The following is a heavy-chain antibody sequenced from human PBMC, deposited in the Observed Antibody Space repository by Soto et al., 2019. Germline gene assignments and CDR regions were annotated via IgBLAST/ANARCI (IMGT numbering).Heavy chain of an antibody. CDR1: GGSFSGYY. V-gene: IGHV4-34*01. CDR2: INHSGST. CDR3: ARGRSMYYYDSSGYYYPTGYYYGMDV. J-gene: IGHJ6*02. D-gene: IGHD3-22*01. Sequence: SETLSLTCAVHGGSFSGYYWSWIRQPPGKGLEWIGEINHSGSTNYNPSLKSRVTISVDTSKNQFSLKLSSVTAADTAVYYCARGRSMYYYDSSGYYYPTGYYYGMDVWGQGTTVTVSS.